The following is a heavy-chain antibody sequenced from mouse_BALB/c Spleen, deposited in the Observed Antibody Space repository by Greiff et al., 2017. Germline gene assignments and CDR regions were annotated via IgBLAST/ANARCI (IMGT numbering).Heavy chain of an antibody. V-gene: IGHV5-4*02. CDR2: ISDGGSYT. CDR1: GFTFSDYY. CDR3: ARAEVRRSFDY. Sequence: EVKLMESGGGLVKPGGSLKLSCAASGFTFSDYYMYWVRQTPEKRLEWVATISDGGSYTYYPDSVKGRFTISRDNAKNNLYLQMSSLKSEDTAMYYCARAEVRRSFDYWGQGTTLTVSS. J-gene: IGHJ2*01. D-gene: IGHD2-14*01.